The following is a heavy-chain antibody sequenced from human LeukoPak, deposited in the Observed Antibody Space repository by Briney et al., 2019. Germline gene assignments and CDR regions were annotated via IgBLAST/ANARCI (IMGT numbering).Heavy chain of an antibody. D-gene: IGHD2-2*01. Sequence: ASVKVSCKASGYTFTSYGISWVRQAPGQGLEWMGWISAYNGNTNYAQKLQGRVTMTTDTSTSTAYMELRSLRSDDTAVYYCARVHRGYCSSTSCHNYYYYMDVWGKGTTVTASS. CDR1: GYTFTSYG. J-gene: IGHJ6*03. CDR3: ARVHRGYCSSTSCHNYYYYMDV. CDR2: ISAYNGNT. V-gene: IGHV1-18*01.